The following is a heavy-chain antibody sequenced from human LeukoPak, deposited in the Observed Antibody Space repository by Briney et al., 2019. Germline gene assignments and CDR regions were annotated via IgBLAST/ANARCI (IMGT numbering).Heavy chain of an antibody. D-gene: IGHD4-17*01. CDR2: ISGSGGST. J-gene: IGHJ3*02. Sequence: GGSLRLSCAASGFTSSSYAMSWIRQAPGKGLEWVSAISGSGGSTYYADSVKGRFTISRDNSKNTLYLQMNSLRAEDTAVYYCAKYTDGDYGYAFDIWGQGTMVTVSS. CDR1: GFTSSSYA. V-gene: IGHV3-23*01. CDR3: AKYTDGDYGYAFDI.